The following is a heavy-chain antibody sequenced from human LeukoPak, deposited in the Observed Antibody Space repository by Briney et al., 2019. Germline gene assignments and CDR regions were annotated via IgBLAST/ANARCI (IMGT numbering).Heavy chain of an antibody. J-gene: IGHJ4*02. V-gene: IGHV1-2*02. CDR1: GYTFTDYY. Sequence: RASVKVSCKASGYTFTDYYIHWVRQAPGQGLEWMAWTNPNSGGTYYAQNFHDRITLTRDTSTSTAYMELSRLRSDDTAIYYCARANALYCSSTSCLFDYWGQGTLVTVSS. CDR3: ARANALYCSSTSCLFDY. D-gene: IGHD2-2*01. CDR2: TNPNSGGT.